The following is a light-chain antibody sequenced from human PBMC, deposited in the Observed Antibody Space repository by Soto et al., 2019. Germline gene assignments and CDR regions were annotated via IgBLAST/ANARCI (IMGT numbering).Light chain of an antibody. J-gene: IGLJ2*01. CDR2: QDS. CDR3: QAWDSTHVV. V-gene: IGLV3-1*01. CDR1: KLGDKY. Sequence: SYELTQPPSVSVSPGQTASITGSGDKLGDKYACWYQQKPGQSPVLVIYQDSKRPSGIPERFSGSNSGNTATLTISGTQAMDEADYYCQAWDSTHVVFGGGTKVTVL.